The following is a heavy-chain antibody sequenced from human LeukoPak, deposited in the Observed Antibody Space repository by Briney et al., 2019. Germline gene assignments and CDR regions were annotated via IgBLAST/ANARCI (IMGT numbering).Heavy chain of an antibody. CDR1: AFIFSSYA. CDR3: AKDFWGYGVNVVFDY. Sequence: QSGGSLRLSCAASAFIFSSYAMSWVRQAPGKWLEWVSAISGSGGSTYYADSVKGRFTISRDNSKNTLYLQMNCLRAEDTAVYYCAKDFWGYGVNVVFDYWGQGTLVTVSS. CDR2: ISGSGGST. D-gene: IGHD4-17*01. J-gene: IGHJ4*02. V-gene: IGHV3-23*01.